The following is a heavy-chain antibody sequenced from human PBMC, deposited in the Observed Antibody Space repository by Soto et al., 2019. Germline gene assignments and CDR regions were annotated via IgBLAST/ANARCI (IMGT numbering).Heavy chain of an antibody. J-gene: IGHJ4*02. Sequence: SETLSLTCGVYGGSLSTYYWSWIRPPPGQRLEWIGEINHSGSASYNPSLKSRDTMSIDTSKNQFSLRLSSVTAADMAVYYCARRGRYCSSSSSCYYYFDSWVQGPLVTVSS. CDR2: INHSGSA. V-gene: IGHV4-34*01. CDR3: ARRGRYCSSSSSCYYYFDS. CDR1: GGSLSTYY. D-gene: IGHD2-15*01.